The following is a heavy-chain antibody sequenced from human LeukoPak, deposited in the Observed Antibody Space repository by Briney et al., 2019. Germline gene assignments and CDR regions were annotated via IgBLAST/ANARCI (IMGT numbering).Heavy chain of an antibody. Sequence: SGTLSLTCAVSGGSISSSNWWSWVRQPPGKGLEWIGEIYHSGSTNYNPSLKSRVTISVDKSKNQFSLKLSSVAAADTAVYYCARVTGEQQLEYNWFDPWGQGTLVTVSS. CDR3: ARVTGEQQLEYNWFDP. J-gene: IGHJ5*02. CDR2: IYHSGST. CDR1: GGSISSSNW. V-gene: IGHV4-4*02. D-gene: IGHD6-13*01.